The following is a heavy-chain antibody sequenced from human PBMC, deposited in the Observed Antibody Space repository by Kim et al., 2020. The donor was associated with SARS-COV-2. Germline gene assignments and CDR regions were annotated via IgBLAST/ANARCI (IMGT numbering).Heavy chain of an antibody. CDR1: GGSFSGYY. J-gene: IGHJ5*02. V-gene: IGHV4-34*01. Sequence: SETLSLTCAVYGGSFSGYYWSWIRQPPGNGLEWIGEINHSGSTNYNPSLKSRVTISVDTSKNQFSLKLSSVTAADTAVYYCARGRAYYYGSESSGGWFDPWGQGTLVTVSS. CDR3: ARGRAYYYGSESSGGWFDP. D-gene: IGHD3-10*01. CDR2: INHSGST.